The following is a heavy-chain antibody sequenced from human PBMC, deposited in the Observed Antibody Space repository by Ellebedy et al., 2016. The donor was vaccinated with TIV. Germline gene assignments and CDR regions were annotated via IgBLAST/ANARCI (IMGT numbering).Heavy chain of an antibody. Sequence: SETLSLXXAVSGASISSGNWWTWVRQPPGKGLEWIGEIFHSGTTNYNPSLKSRVTISVDKSKNQFSLKLTSVTAADTAVYYCASCPLRRVTTVAVNFDYWGQGTLVTVSS. CDR3: ASCPLRRVTTVAVNFDY. CDR2: IFHSGTT. J-gene: IGHJ4*02. CDR1: GASISSGNW. V-gene: IGHV4-4*02. D-gene: IGHD6-19*01.